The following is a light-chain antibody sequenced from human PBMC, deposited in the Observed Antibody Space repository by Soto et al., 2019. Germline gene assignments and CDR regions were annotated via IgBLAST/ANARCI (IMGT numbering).Light chain of an antibody. V-gene: IGLV2-14*01. J-gene: IGLJ1*01. Sequence: QSALTQPASVSGSPGQSITISCTGTSSDVGGHNYVSWYQQHPGKAPKLMIYDVSNRPSGVSNRFSGSKSGNTASLTISGLQDEDEADYYCSSYTSSNTYVFGTGTKVTVL. CDR2: DVS. CDR1: SSDVGGHNY. CDR3: SSYTSSNTYV.